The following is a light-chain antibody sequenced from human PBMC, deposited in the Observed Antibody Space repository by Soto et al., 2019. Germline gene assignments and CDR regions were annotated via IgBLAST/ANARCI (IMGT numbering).Light chain of an antibody. CDR1: QDIKKY. V-gene: IGKV1-33*01. J-gene: IGKJ4*01. CDR2: AAS. Sequence: DIQMTQSPSSLSASVGDRVTISCQASQDIKKYLNWYQQKPGKAPELLIYAASNLETGVPSRLSGSGSGTYFTFTISSLQPEDFATYYCQQYDNLPPKVTFGGGTKVDIK. CDR3: QQYDNLPPKVT.